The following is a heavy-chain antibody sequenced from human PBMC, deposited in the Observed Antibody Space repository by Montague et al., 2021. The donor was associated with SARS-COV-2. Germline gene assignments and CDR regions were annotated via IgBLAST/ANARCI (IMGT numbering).Heavy chain of an antibody. CDR2: INHSGST. Sequence: SETLSLTCAVYGGSFSGYYWSWIRQPPGKGPEWIGEINHSGSTNYNPSLKSRVTISVDTSKNQFSLKLSSVTAADTAVYYCARGRTVTTFYYYYYGMDVWGQGTTVTVSS. CDR3: ARGRTVTTFYYYYYGMDV. V-gene: IGHV4-34*01. CDR1: GGSFSGYY. J-gene: IGHJ6*02. D-gene: IGHD4-17*01.